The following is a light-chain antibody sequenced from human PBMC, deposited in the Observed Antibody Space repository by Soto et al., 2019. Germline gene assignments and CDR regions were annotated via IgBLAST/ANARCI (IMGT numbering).Light chain of an antibody. V-gene: IGLV1-51*01. Sequence: QSVLTQPPSVSAAPGQKVTISCSGSSSNIGGNSVSWYQQLPGTAPKLLIYDDNKRPSGIPDRFSGSKSGASATLGITGFQTGDEADYYCGSWDSSLSAYVFGTGTKV. CDR2: DDN. CDR1: SSNIGGNS. CDR3: GSWDSSLSAYV. J-gene: IGLJ1*01.